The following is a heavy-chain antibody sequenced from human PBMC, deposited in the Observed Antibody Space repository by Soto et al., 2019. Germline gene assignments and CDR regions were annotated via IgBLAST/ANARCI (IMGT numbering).Heavy chain of an antibody. CDR1: AGSISSGGYY. CDR3: ASVSSKLVYCSSTSCPFDY. CDR2: IYYSGST. Sequence: QVQLQESGPGLVNPSQTLSLTCTVSAGSISSGGYYWSWIRQHPGKGLEWIGYIYYSGSTYYNPSLKSRVTISVETAKNQSTLKLSSLTAADTAVYYCASVSSKLVYCSSTSCPFDYWGQGTLVTVSS. D-gene: IGHD2-2*01. J-gene: IGHJ4*02. V-gene: IGHV4-31*03.